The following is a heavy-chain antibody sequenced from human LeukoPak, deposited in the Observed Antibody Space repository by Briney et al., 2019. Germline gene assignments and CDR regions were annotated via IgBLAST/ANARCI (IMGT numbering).Heavy chain of an antibody. V-gene: IGHV3-7*01. CDR3: ARDSTIISSSWLNWFDP. CDR1: GFTFSSYS. D-gene: IGHD6-13*01. J-gene: IGHJ5*02. Sequence: PGGSLRLSCAASGFTFSSYSMSWVRQAPGKGLEWVANIKQDGSEKYYVDSVKGRFTISRDNAKNSLYLQMNSLRAEDTAVYYCARDSTIISSSWLNWFDPWGQGTLVTVSA. CDR2: IKQDGSEK.